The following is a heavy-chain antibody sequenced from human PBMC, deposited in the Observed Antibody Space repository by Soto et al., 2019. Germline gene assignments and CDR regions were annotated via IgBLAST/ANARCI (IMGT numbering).Heavy chain of an antibody. CDR2: IYYSGST. D-gene: IGHD3-16*01. J-gene: IGHJ3*02. CDR3: ASRLPLATPTVEGFEI. Sequence: QVQLQESGPGLVKPSETLSLTCTVSNGSIINYYWSWIWQPPGKGLEWIGYIYYSGSTNNNPSLKSRVTMSVDMSRNHHSLKLNSVTAADTAVSYWASRLPLATPTVEGFEIWGQGTMVIVSS. V-gene: IGHV4-59*01. CDR1: NGSIINYY.